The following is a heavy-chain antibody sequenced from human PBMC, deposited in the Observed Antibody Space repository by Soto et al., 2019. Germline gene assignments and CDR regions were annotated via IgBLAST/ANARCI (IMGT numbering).Heavy chain of an antibody. CDR3: SRGDY. CDR2: IYHSGAT. CDR1: GESIDTAGYY. J-gene: IGHJ4*02. V-gene: IGHV4-31*03. Sequence: QVQLQESGPRLVRPSQTLSLTCTVSGESIDTAGYYWTWIRQRPGRGLEWLGFIYHSGATYYSSSMKSRRSISIDRSQNQFSLKVTSVTDADTAVYFCSRGDYWGQGMLVTVSS.